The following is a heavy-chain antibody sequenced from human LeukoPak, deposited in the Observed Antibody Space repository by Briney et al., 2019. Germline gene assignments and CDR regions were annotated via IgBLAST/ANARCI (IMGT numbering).Heavy chain of an antibody. D-gene: IGHD2-2*01. CDR1: GYSFTSHW. CDR2: VNPDDSDT. V-gene: IGHV5-51*01. Sequence: HGESLKISCKGSGYSFTSHWIGWVRQMPGKGLEWMGIVNPDDSDTIYSPSFQGQVTISADKSISTAYLQWSSLKASDTAMYYCARQVVPAAYYYYYYGMDVWGQGTTVTVSS. CDR3: ARQVVPAAYYYYYYGMDV. J-gene: IGHJ6*02.